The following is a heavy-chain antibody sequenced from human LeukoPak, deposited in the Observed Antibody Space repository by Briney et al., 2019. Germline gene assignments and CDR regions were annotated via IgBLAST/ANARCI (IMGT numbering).Heavy chain of an antibody. CDR3: AREVEMSTIPGY. CDR1: GYTFTSYG. CDR2: ISAYNGNT. J-gene: IGHJ4*02. Sequence: APVKVSCKASGYTFTSYGISWVRQDPGQGLEWMGWISAYNGNTNYAQKLQGRVTMTTDTFTSTAYMELRSLRSDDSVVYYCAREVEMSTIPGYWGQGTLVTVSS. V-gene: IGHV1-18*01. D-gene: IGHD5-24*01.